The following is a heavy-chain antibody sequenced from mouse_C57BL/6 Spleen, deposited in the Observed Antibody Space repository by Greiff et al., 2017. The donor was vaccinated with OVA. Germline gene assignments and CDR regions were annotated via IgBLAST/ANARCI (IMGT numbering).Heavy chain of an antibody. J-gene: IGHJ2*01. CDR2: IRSKSNNYAT. D-gene: IGHD4-1*02. V-gene: IGHV10-1*01. CDR3: VNQLGPYYFDY. Sequence: DVKLVESGGGLVQPKGSLKLSCAASGFSFNTYAMNWVRQAPGKGLEWVARIRSKSNNYATYYADSVKDRFTISRDDSESMLYLQMNYLKTEDTDRDNGVNQLGPYYFDYGGQGTTLTVSS. CDR1: GFSFNTYA.